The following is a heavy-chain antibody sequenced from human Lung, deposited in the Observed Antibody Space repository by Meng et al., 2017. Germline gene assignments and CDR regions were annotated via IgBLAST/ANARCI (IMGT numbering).Heavy chain of an antibody. Sequence: QQQLKEAGHGLVKPPEPRSLTCTGSGCSIRSSSYYWGWIRQLPGKGLEWIGSIYYSGSTYYNPSLKSRVSISVDTSNSQFSLRLSSVTAADTAVYYCARGEYDSSGYYLEYFQLWGQGTLVTVSS. CDR1: GCSIRSSSYY. V-gene: IGHV4-39*07. CDR2: IYYSGST. J-gene: IGHJ1*01. CDR3: ARGEYDSSGYYLEYFQL. D-gene: IGHD3-22*01.